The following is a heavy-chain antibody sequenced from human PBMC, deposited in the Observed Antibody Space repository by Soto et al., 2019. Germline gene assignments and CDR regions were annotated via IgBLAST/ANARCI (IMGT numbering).Heavy chain of an antibody. Sequence: SETLSLTCTVSGGSISSSSYYWGWIRQPPGKGLEWIGSIYYSGSTYYNPSLKSRVTISVDTSKNQFSLKLSSVTAADTDVYYCARRERAAGFSDPWGQGTLVTVSS. CDR2: IYYSGST. CDR1: GGSISSSSYY. D-gene: IGHD6-13*01. CDR3: ARRERAAGFSDP. J-gene: IGHJ5*02. V-gene: IGHV4-39*01.